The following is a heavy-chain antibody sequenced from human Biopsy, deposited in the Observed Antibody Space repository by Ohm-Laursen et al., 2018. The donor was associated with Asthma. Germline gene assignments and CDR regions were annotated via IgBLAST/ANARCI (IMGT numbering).Heavy chain of an antibody. CDR3: ARHWNWGSFFDY. CDR1: GGSMSSSSYS. D-gene: IGHD7-27*01. Sequence: TLSLTCTVSGGSMSSSSYSWGWIRQPPGKGLEWIGSISYTGNTDIPSLRSRVTLSVDTSKNNFSLKLTSVTAADTAVFYCARHWNWGSFFDYWGQGMLGTVSS. CDR2: ISYTGNT. V-gene: IGHV4-39*01. J-gene: IGHJ4*02.